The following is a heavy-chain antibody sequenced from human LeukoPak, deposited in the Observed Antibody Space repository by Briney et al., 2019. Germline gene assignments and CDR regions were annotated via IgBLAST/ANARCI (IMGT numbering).Heavy chain of an antibody. CDR2: INHSGST. J-gene: IGHJ6*02. D-gene: IGHD3-10*02. CDR1: GGSFSGYY. V-gene: IGHV4-34*01. CDR3: ARAMSDPSGYYYYGMDV. Sequence: SETLSLTCAVYGGSFSGYYWSWIRQPPGKGLEWIGEINHSGSTNYNPSLKSRVTISVDTSKNQFSLKLSSVTAADTAVYYCARAMSDPSGYYYYGMDVWGQGTTVTVSS.